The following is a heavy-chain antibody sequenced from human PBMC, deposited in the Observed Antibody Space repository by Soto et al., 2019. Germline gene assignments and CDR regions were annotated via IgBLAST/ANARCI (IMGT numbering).Heavy chain of an antibody. CDR2: ISYDGSNK. CDR3: AKDYGSSNYYYGMDV. V-gene: IGHV3-30*18. CDR1: GFTFSSYG. J-gene: IGHJ6*02. D-gene: IGHD6-13*01. Sequence: PGGSLRLSCAASGFTFSSYGMHWVRQAPGKGLEWVAVISYDGSNKYYADSVKGRFTISRDNSKNTLYLQMNSLRAEDTAVYYCAKDYGSSNYYYGMDVWGQGTTVNVSS.